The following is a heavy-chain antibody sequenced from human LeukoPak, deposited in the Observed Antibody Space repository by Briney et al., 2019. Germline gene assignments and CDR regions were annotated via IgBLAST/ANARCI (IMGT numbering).Heavy chain of an antibody. CDR3: AKGYSGSGTYYTPFDY. J-gene: IGHJ4*02. CDR1: GFTFSSYW. Sequence: GGSLRLSCAASGFTFSSYWMHWVRQAPGKGLVWVSHINSGGSGTDYADSVRGRFTISRDNAKNTLFLQMNSLRAEDTAVYYCAKGYSGSGTYYTPFDYWGQGTLVTVSA. V-gene: IGHV3-74*01. CDR2: INSGGSGT. D-gene: IGHD3-10*01.